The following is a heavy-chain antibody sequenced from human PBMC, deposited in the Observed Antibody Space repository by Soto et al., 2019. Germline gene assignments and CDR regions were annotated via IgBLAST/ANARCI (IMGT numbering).Heavy chain of an antibody. J-gene: IGHJ3*02. CDR2: IHPSGGIT. CDR3: AVYPPNEENDAFDI. Sequence: ASVKVSCKASGYASTTYYIHWVRQAPGQGLEWMGIIHPSGGITNYAQKFQGRVTMTRDTSTNTVYMELSSLRSDDTAVYYCAVYPPNEENDAFDIWGQGTMVTVSS. D-gene: IGHD1-1*01. V-gene: IGHV1-46*01. CDR1: GYASTTYY.